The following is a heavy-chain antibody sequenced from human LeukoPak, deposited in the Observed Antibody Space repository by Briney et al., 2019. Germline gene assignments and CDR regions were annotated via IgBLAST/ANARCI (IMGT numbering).Heavy chain of an antibody. D-gene: IGHD5-24*01. CDR3: ARDSLESPHDY. V-gene: IGHV1-69*04. Sequence: SVTVSCKASGGTFSSYAISWVRQAPGQGLEWMGRIIPILGIANYAQKFQGRVTITADKSTSTAYMELRSLRSDDTAVYYCARDSLESPHDYWGQGTLVTVSS. J-gene: IGHJ4*02. CDR1: GGTFSSYA. CDR2: IIPILGIA.